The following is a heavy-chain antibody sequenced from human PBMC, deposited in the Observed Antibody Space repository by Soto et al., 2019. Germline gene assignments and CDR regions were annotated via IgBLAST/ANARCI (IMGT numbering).Heavy chain of an antibody. Sequence: PSETLSLTCVVSGGSISSTNWWTWVRQPPGKRLEWIGEIYHNGSPTYSPSLRGRATISVDKSNNQFSLRLRSVTAADTAVYYCARLGGYYQAFDQWGQGSLVTVSS. J-gene: IGHJ4*02. D-gene: IGHD3-22*01. CDR1: GGSISSTNW. CDR3: ARLGGYYQAFDQ. V-gene: IGHV4-4*02. CDR2: IYHNGSP.